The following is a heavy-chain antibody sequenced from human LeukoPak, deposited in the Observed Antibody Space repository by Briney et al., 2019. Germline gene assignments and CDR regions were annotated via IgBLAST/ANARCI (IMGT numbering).Heavy chain of an antibody. CDR1: GFTFSSYA. CDR3: ATSGWPLYYFDY. CDR2: ISGSGGST. Sequence: GGSLRLSCAATGFTFSSYAMSWVRQAPGKGLEWVSAISGSGGSTYYADSVKGRFTISRDNSKNTLYLQMNSLRAEDTAVYYCATSGWPLYYFDYWGQGALVTVSA. D-gene: IGHD6-19*01. J-gene: IGHJ4*02. V-gene: IGHV3-23*01.